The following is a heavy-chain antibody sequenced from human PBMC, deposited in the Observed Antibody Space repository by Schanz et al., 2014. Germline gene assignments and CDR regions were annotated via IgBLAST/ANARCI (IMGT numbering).Heavy chain of an antibody. V-gene: IGHV3-21*01. CDR2: ISSSSSYI. CDR1: GFTFSSYS. Sequence: EVQLVESGGGLVKPGGSLRLSCAASGFTFSSYSMNWVRQAPGKGLEWVSSISSSSSYIYYADSVKGRFTISRDNAKNSLYLQMNSLRAEDTAVYYCAREEGWGIAAARPKHCNYAMDVWGQGTTVTVSS. CDR3: AREEGWGIAAARPKHCNYAMDV. D-gene: IGHD6-13*01. J-gene: IGHJ6*02.